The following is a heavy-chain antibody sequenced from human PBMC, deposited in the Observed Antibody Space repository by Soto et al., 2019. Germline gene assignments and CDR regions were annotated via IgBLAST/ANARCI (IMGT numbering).Heavy chain of an antibody. CDR3: ARDHPLGGGPKRDFEY. CDR2: INPSGGSA. Sequence: QVQLVQSGAEVKKPGASVKVSCKASGYTFTDYYIHWVRQAPGQGLEWMGLINPSGGSASYAQKFRGRVTRTRDTSTSTVYMELRSLRSEDTAVYYCARDHPLGGGPKRDFEYWGQGTLVTVSS. J-gene: IGHJ4*02. CDR1: GYTFTDYY. D-gene: IGHD3-16*01. V-gene: IGHV1-46*01.